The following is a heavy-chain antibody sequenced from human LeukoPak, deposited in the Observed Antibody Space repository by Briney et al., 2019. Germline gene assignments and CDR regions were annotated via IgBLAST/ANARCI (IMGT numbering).Heavy chain of an antibody. CDR1: GFTFSSNA. Sequence: PGGSLRLSCAASGFTFSSNAMSWVRQAPGKGLEWVSVISSGGSTNYADSVKGRFTISRDNSKNTLNLQMNSLRAEDTAVYYCARDSMIVGWYFQHWGQGTLVTVSS. J-gene: IGHJ1*01. D-gene: IGHD3-22*01. CDR2: ISSGGST. CDR3: ARDSMIVGWYFQH. V-gene: IGHV3-66*01.